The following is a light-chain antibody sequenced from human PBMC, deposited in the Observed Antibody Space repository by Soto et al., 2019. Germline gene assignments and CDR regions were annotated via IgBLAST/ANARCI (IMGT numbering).Light chain of an antibody. CDR2: EVR. V-gene: IGLV2-14*01. CDR3: ISYTGSDTSYV. J-gene: IGLJ1*01. Sequence: QSALTQPASVSGSPGQSITISCTGTSSDVGSYNYVAWYQQFPGTTPKLMIYEVRNRPSGVSSRFSGSKSGNTASLTISGLQAEDEADYYCISYTGSDTSYVFGTGTKVTVL. CDR1: SSDVGSYNY.